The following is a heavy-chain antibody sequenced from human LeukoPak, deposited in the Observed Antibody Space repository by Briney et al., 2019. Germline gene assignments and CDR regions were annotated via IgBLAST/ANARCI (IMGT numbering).Heavy chain of an antibody. CDR1: GFTFSSYA. Sequence: GGSLRLSCAASGFTFSSYAMSWVRQALGKGLEWVSAISGSGGSTYYADSVKGRFTISRDNSKNTLYLQMNSLRAEDTAVYYCAKGALRFLEWLLFYFDYWGQGTLVTVSS. V-gene: IGHV3-23*01. J-gene: IGHJ4*02. CDR2: ISGSGGST. D-gene: IGHD3-3*01. CDR3: AKGALRFLEWLLFYFDY.